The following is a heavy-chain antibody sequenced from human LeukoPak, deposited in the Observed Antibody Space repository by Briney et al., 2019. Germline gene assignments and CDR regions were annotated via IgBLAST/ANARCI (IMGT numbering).Heavy chain of an antibody. CDR2: LSGSGITT. D-gene: IGHD3-10*01. J-gene: IGHJ5*02. Sequence: QTGGSLRLSCAASGFTFSNSAMSWVRQAPGKGLEWVSTLSGSGITTYYADSVKGRFTISRDNVKNSLYLQMNSLRAEDTAVYYCARELLWFGESQFDPWGQGTLVTVSS. V-gene: IGHV3-48*03. CDR3: ARELLWFGESQFDP. CDR1: GFTFSNSA.